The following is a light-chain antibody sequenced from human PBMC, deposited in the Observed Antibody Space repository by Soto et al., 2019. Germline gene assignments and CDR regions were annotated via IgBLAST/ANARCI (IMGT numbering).Light chain of an antibody. V-gene: IGLV2-14*01. CDR2: EVN. Sequence: QSVLTQPASVSGSPGQSITISCTGTSSDVGGYNFVSWYQQHPGKAPKLMIFEVNNRPSGVSNRFSGSKSGNTASLTISGLQAEDEADYYCSSWTSSTTQVLGGGTKLIVL. CDR3: SSWTSSTTQV. J-gene: IGLJ2*01. CDR1: SSDVGGYNF.